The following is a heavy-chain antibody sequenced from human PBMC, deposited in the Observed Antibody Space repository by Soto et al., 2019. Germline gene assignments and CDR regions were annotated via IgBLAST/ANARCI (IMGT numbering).Heavy chain of an antibody. CDR2: IVVGSGNT. Sequence: QMQLVQSGPEVKKPGTSVKVSCKASGFTFTSSAVQWVRQARGQRLEWIGWIVVGSGNTNYAQKFQERVTITRDMSTSTAYMELSSLRSEDTAVYYCAAFLLATTPEYFDYWGQGTLVTVSS. V-gene: IGHV1-58*01. CDR3: AAFLLATTPEYFDY. J-gene: IGHJ4*02. D-gene: IGHD5-12*01. CDR1: GFTFTSSA.